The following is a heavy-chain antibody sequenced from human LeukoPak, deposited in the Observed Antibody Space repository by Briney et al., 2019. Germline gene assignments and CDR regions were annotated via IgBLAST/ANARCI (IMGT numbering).Heavy chain of an antibody. V-gene: IGHV3-23*01. CDR2: ISGSGGST. CDR3: AKDGHLYDSSGYPNWFDP. D-gene: IGHD3-22*01. CDR1: GFTFSSYA. Sequence: PGGSLRLSCAASGFTFSSYAMSWVRQAPGKGLEWVSAISGSGGSTYYADSVKGRFTISRDNSKNTLYLQMNSLRAEDTAVYYCAKDGHLYDSSGYPNWFDPWGQGTLVTVSS. J-gene: IGHJ5*02.